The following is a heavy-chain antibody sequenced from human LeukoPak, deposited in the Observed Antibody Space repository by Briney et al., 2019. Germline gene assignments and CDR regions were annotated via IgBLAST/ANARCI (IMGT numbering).Heavy chain of an antibody. CDR3: ARDAQRGFDYSNSLKY. CDR1: GFIFSHYG. V-gene: IGHV3-33*01. D-gene: IGHD4-11*01. CDR2: IWSDGTNR. Sequence: GGSLRLSCVASGFIFSHYGMHWVRQAPGKGLEWVAVIWSDGTNRFYADSVKGRFTISRDNSQNTVSLEMSSLRVDDMAIYYCARDAQRGFDYSNSLKYWGHGTLVTVSS. J-gene: IGHJ4*01.